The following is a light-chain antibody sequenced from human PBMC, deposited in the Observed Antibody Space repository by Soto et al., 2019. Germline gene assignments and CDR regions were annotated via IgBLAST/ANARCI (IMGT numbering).Light chain of an antibody. CDR1: QRVRRC. CDR2: DAS. J-gene: IGKJ4*01. CDR3: QQLSRWPST. V-gene: IGKV1-12*01. Sequence: IQRSPTPSFGSSSVRDLVTLTCRLSQRVRRCLAWYHQKAGKDQQLLTYDASTLYRGSPPRFSGSGSATAFTPTISGLQPEDFAAYYCQQLSRWPSTFGGGTKVDIK.